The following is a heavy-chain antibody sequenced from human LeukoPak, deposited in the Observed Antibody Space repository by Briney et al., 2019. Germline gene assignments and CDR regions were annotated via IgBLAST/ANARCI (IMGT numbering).Heavy chain of an antibody. D-gene: IGHD3-3*01. CDR2: INPNSGGT. J-gene: IGHJ6*03. CDR1: GYTFTGYY. CDR3: ARDGGDFWSSWPSYYYYMDV. V-gene: IGHV1-2*02. Sequence: GASVKVSCKASGYTFTGYYMHWVRQAPGQGLEWMGWINPNSGGTNYAQKFQGRVTMTRDTSISTAYMELSRLRSDDTAVYYCARDGGDFWSSWPSYYYYMDVWGKGTTVTVSS.